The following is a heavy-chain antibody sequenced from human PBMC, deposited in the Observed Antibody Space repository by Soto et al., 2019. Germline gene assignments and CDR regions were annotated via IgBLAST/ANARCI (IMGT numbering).Heavy chain of an antibody. CDR1: GFTFSSYS. J-gene: IGHJ6*02. CDR2: IRRRSSTI. Sequence: VQVVESGGGSVQPGGSLRLSCAASGFTFSSYSMNWVRQAPGKGLEWVSKIRRRSSTIYYADSVKGRFTITRDNAENSLYLQMNSLRDADTAVYYCARDQAYVYVDRAGDYNGMDVWGQGTTVTVSS. CDR3: ARDQAYVYVDRAGDYNGMDV. V-gene: IGHV3-48*02. D-gene: IGHD3-16*01.